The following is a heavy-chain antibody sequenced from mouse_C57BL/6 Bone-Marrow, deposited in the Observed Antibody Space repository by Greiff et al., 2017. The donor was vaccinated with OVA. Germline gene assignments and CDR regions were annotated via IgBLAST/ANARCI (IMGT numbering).Heavy chain of an antibody. CDR2: ISSGGDYI. J-gene: IGHJ4*01. CDR3: TRLLDAMDY. D-gene: IGHD2-1*01. CDR1: GFTFSSYA. Sequence: EVNVVESGEGLVKPGGSLKLSCAASGFTFSSYAMSWVRQTPEKRLEWVAYISSGGDYIYYADTVKGRYTISRDNARKTLYLQMSSLKSEDSAMYYCTRLLDAMDYWGQGTSVTVSS. V-gene: IGHV5-9-1*02.